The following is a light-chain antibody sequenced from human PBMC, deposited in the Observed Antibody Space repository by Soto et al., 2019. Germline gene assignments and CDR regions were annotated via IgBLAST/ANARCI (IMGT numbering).Light chain of an antibody. CDR2: KAS. Sequence: IQMTQSPSTLSASVGDRVSITCRASQTIFSWLAWYQQKPGKAPKLVIYKASSLESGVPSRYSGSGSGTEFTLTISGLQPDDFATSYCQQYNSYPYSFGQGTKLEIK. V-gene: IGKV1-5*03. J-gene: IGKJ2*03. CDR1: QTIFSW. CDR3: QQYNSYPYS.